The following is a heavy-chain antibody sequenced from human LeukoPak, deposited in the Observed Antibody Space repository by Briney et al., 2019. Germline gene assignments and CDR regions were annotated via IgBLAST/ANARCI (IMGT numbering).Heavy chain of an antibody. Sequence: GGSLRLSCAASGFTFRSYAMHWVRQAPGKGLEWVAVISYDGSNKYYADSVNGRFTISRDNSKNTLSLQMNSLRAEDTAVYYCAKSPSGRSRISRFDYWGQGILVTVSS. CDR2: ISYDGSNK. CDR3: AKSPSGRSRISRFDY. J-gene: IGHJ4*02. V-gene: IGHV3-30*18. D-gene: IGHD1-26*01. CDR1: GFTFRSYA.